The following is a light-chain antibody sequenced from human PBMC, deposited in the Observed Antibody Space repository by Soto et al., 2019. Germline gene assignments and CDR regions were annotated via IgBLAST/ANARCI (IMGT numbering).Light chain of an antibody. V-gene: IGKV3-20*01. CDR1: QSVSSSY. CDR2: GAS. Sequence: QSPGTLSLSPGERGALSCRASQSVSSSYLAWYQQKPGQAPRLLIYGASSRATGIPDRFSGSGSGTDFTLTISRLEPEDFAVYYCQQYGSSPWTFGQGTKVDIK. J-gene: IGKJ1*01. CDR3: QQYGSSPWT.